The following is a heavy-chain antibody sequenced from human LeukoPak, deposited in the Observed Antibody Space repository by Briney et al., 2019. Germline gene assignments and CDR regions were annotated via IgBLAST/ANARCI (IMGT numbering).Heavy chain of an antibody. D-gene: IGHD3-22*01. CDR3: ARAQSRLRDSSGYYYVDWFDP. V-gene: IGHV1-2*02. J-gene: IGHJ5*02. CDR1: GYTFTGYY. CDR2: INPNSGGT. Sequence: VASVRVSCKASGYTFTGYYMHWVRQAPGQGLEWMGWINPNSGGTNYAQKFRGRVTITRDTSISTAYMELSRLRSDDTAVYYCARAQSRLRDSSGYYYVDWFDPWGQGTLVTVSS.